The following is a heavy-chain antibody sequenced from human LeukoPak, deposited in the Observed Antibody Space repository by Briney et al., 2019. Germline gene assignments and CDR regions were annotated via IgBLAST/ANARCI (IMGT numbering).Heavy chain of an antibody. CDR1: GFTFSTFW. Sequence: GGSLRLSCAASGFTFSTFWMHWVRHAPGKGLVWVSRIKVDGSDTTYADSVKGRFTISRDNAKNTLYLQMNSLRAEDTAVYYCANDRGYSFDYWGQGTLVTVSS. CDR3: ANDRGYSFDY. V-gene: IGHV3-74*01. CDR2: IKVDGSDT. D-gene: IGHD3-22*01. J-gene: IGHJ4*02.